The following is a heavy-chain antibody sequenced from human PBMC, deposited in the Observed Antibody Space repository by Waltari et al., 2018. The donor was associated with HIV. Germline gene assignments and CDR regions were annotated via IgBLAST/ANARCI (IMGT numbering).Heavy chain of an antibody. CDR2: IIPIFGTA. D-gene: IGHD3-10*01. Sequence: QVQLVQSGAEVKKPGSSVKVSCKASGGTFSSYAISWVRQAPGQGLEWVGGIIPIFGTANYAQNCECRVTITADESTSTAYMELSSRRSEDTAVYYCARDGEYPLGVYGMDVWGQGTTVTVSS. J-gene: IGHJ6*02. V-gene: IGHV1-69*13. CDR1: GGTFSSYA. CDR3: ARDGEYPLGVYGMDV.